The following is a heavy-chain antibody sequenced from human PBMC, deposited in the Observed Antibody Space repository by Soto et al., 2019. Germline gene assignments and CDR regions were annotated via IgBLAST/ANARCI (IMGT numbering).Heavy chain of an antibody. Sequence: GASVKVSCKASGGTFSSYAISRVRQAPGQGLEWMGGIIPIFGTANYAQKFQGRVTITADESTSTAYMELSSLRSEDTAVYYCARYIRFLEMYYYYGMDVWGQGTTVTVSS. J-gene: IGHJ6*02. V-gene: IGHV1-69*13. CDR2: IIPIFGTA. CDR1: GGTFSSYA. D-gene: IGHD3-3*01. CDR3: ARYIRFLEMYYYYGMDV.